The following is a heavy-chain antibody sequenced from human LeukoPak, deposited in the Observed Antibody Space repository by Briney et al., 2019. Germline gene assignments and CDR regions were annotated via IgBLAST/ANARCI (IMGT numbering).Heavy chain of an antibody. CDR2: IYYSGST. CDR1: GGSISSYY. J-gene: IGHJ4*02. CDR3: ARKSAAAGYFDY. V-gene: IGHV4-59*01. D-gene: IGHD6-13*01. Sequence: SETLSLTCTASGGSISSYYWTWIRQPPGEGLEWIGYIYYSGSTNYNSSLKSRVTISVDTSKNQFSLKLSSVTAADTAVYYCARKSAAAGYFDYWGQGSLVTVYS.